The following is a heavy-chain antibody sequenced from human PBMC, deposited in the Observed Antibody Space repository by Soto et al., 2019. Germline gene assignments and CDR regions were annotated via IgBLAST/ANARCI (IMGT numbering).Heavy chain of an antibody. CDR1: GGSISTADYY. CDR2: IYYSGST. V-gene: IGHV4-39*01. J-gene: IGHJ6*02. CDR3: ARRIEDYGMDV. D-gene: IGHD2-15*01. Sequence: SETLSLTGNVSGGSISTADYYWGWIRQPPGKGLEWMGSIYYSGSTYYNPSLKSRVTISVDTSKNQFSLKLSSVTAADTAVYYCARRIEDYGMDVWGQGTTVTVSS.